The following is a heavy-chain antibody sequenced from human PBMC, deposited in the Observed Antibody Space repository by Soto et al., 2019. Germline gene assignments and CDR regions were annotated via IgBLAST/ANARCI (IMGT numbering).Heavy chain of an antibody. Sequence: QVQLVQSGAEVKKPGSSVKVSCKASGGTFSSYAISWVRQAPGQGLEWMGGIIPIFGTTNYAQKFQGRVTITADESTSTAYMELSSLRSEDTAVYYCARDPMANNFASSFDYWGQGTLVTVSS. CDR1: GGTFSSYA. CDR2: IIPIFGTT. D-gene: IGHD5-12*01. CDR3: ARDPMANNFASSFDY. V-gene: IGHV1-69*01. J-gene: IGHJ4*02.